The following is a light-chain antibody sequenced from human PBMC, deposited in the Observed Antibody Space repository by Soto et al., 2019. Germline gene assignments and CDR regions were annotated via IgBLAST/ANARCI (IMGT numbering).Light chain of an antibody. Sequence: EIVLTQSPATLSLSPGERATLSCRASQSVSSYLAWYQQKPGQAPRLLIYDASNRATGIPARFSGSGSGTDVILTISSLEPEDFAVYYCQQRSNWPPYTFGQGTKLEIK. CDR1: QSVSSY. CDR2: DAS. V-gene: IGKV3-11*01. CDR3: QQRSNWPPYT. J-gene: IGKJ2*01.